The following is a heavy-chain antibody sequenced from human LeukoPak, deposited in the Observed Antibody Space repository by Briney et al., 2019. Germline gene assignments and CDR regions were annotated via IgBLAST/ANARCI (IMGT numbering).Heavy chain of an antibody. CDR3: ARGRGGFWTGLDS. V-gene: IGHV4-59*11. J-gene: IGHJ4*02. CDR1: GGSISRHY. CDR2: IYYSGNT. D-gene: IGHD3/OR15-3a*01. Sequence: SETLSLTCTVSGGSISRHYWSWIRQPPGKGLEWIGYIYYSGNTNYNPSLKSRVSVSADTARNRLSLRLTSVTAADTAVYYCARGRGGFWTGLDSWGQGTLVTVSS.